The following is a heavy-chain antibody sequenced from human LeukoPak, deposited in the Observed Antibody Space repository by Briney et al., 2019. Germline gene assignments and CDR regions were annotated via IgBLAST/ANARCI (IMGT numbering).Heavy chain of an antibody. D-gene: IGHD3-22*01. CDR2: ISDRGGST. Sequence: GGSLRLSCAASGFIFRNYAMTWVRQAPGKGLEWVSGISDRGGSTYYADSVKGRFTISRDNSKNTLYLQMNSLRAEDTAVYYCARDNYYDRADYWGQGTLVTVSS. CDR1: GFIFRNYA. J-gene: IGHJ4*02. V-gene: IGHV3-23*01. CDR3: ARDNYYDRADY.